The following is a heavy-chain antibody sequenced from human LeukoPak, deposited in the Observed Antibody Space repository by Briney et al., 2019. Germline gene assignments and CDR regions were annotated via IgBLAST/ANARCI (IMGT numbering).Heavy chain of an antibody. CDR3: ARLDYVWGSYRSYYFDY. D-gene: IGHD3-16*02. Sequence: GGSLRLSCSASGFTFSSNWMTWVRQAPGKGLEWVANIKHDGSETYYMDSVKGRFTISRDNAKNSLYLQMNSLRVEDTAVYYCARLDYVWGSYRSYYFDYWGQGTLVTVSS. J-gene: IGHJ4*02. V-gene: IGHV3-7*01. CDR2: IKHDGSET. CDR1: GFTFSSNW.